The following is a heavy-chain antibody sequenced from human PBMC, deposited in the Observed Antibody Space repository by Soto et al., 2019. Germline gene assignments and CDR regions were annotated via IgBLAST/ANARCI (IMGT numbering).Heavy chain of an antibody. CDR1: GFTFSSYA. CDR2: ISGSGGST. J-gene: IGHJ6*02. V-gene: IGHV3-23*01. Sequence: EVQLLESGGGLVQPGGSLRLSCAASGFTFSSYAMSWVRQAPGKGLEWVSAISGSGGSTYYADSVKGRFTISRDNSKNTLYLQMNSLRAEDTAVYYCAKDRAMPDYSNYVGGDYSYGMDVWGQGTTVTVSS. CDR3: AKDRAMPDYSNYVGGDYSYGMDV. D-gene: IGHD4-4*01.